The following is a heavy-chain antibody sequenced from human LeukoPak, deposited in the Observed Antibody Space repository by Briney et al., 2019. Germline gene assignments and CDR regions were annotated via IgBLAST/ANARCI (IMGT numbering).Heavy chain of an antibody. J-gene: IGHJ6*03. Sequence: GGSLRLSCAGSGFSFSSYGMHWVRQAPGKGLEWVANIKPDGSEKYYVDSVKGRFTISRDNAKKSLYLQMNSLRAEDTAVYYCARVRGELRYFDWLFSYYYYMDVWGQGTLVTVSS. CDR2: IKPDGSEK. CDR3: ARVRGELRYFDWLFSYYYYMDV. V-gene: IGHV3-7*01. D-gene: IGHD3-9*01. CDR1: GFSFSSYG.